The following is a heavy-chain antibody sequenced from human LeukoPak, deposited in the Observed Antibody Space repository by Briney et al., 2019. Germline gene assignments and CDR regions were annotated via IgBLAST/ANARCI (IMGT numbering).Heavy chain of an antibody. CDR1: GDSIGTQY. Sequence: SETLSLTCSVSGDSIGTQYRSWIRQPPGRGLEWIGYIYYSGDKSGRTNYSPPLKSRVTMSIDTSKNQFSLRLSSVTDADTAVYYCARERDLSWFDPWGQGTLVTVSS. J-gene: IGHJ5*02. CDR3: ARERDLSWFDP. CDR2: IYYSGDKSGRT. V-gene: IGHV4-59*11. D-gene: IGHD5-24*01.